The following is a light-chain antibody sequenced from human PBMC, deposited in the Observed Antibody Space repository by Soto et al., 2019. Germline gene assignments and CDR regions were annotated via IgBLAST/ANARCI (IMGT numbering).Light chain of an antibody. V-gene: IGLV2-14*01. Sequence: QSAPTQPASVSGSPGHSITISCTGTSSDVGGYNYVSWYQQHPGKAPKLMIYDVSNRPSGVSNRFSGSKSGNTASLTISGLQAEDEADYYCSSYTNSSPLVIFGGGTKRAVL. CDR2: DVS. CDR3: SSYTNSSPLVI. CDR1: SSDVGGYNY. J-gene: IGLJ2*01.